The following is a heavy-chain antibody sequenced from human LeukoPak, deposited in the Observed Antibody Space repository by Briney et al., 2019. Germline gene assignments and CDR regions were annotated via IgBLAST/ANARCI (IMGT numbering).Heavy chain of an antibody. CDR3: ARLGYSYGGYYYYMDV. V-gene: IGHV1-46*01. J-gene: IGHJ6*03. CDR1: GYTFTSYY. CDR2: INPSGGST. Sequence: ASVKVSCKASGYTFTSYYMHWVRQAPGQGLEWMGIINPSGGSTSYAQKFQGRVTMTRDMSTSTVYMELSSLRSEDTAVYYCARLGYSYGGYYYYMDVWGKGTTVTISS. D-gene: IGHD5-18*01.